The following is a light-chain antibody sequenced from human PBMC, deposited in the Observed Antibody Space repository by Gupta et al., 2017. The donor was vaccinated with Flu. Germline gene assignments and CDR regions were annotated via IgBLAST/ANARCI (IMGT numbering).Light chain of an antibody. CDR1: QFISSN. V-gene: IGKV3-15*01. CDR3: QQDNTWPRT. Sequence: PATLSVSPGERATLSCRASQFISSNVAWYQQTPGQAPRLLISGASSRAPGIPDRFSGSGSGTDFTLTISSLQSEDLAVYYCQQDNTWPRTFGQGTKVEVK. CDR2: GAS. J-gene: IGKJ1*01.